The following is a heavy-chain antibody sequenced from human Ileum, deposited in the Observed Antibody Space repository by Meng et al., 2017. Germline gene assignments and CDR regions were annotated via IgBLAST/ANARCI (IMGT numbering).Heavy chain of an antibody. CDR2: TYYKGSP. D-gene: IGHD3-10*01. CDR1: GGSFRSDNYY. J-gene: IGHJ4*02. Sequence: QVQLQESVPGLVKPSQTLSLTCSVSGGSFRSDNYYWTWIRQTPGKGLEWIGLTYYKGSPFYNPSLRSRVTISVDTAKDQFSLKLTSVTAADTAVYYCARERRHYYGSGSFDYWGQGILVTVSS. CDR3: ARERRHYYGSGSFDY. V-gene: IGHV4-30-4*01.